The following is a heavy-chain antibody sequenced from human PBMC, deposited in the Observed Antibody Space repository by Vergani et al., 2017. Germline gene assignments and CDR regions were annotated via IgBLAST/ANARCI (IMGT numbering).Heavy chain of an antibody. CDR2: LSASDRRT. Sequence: EVQLLESGGDLVQPGGSLRLSCAASGFTFIMHAMSWVRQAPGKGLEWVSTLSASDRRTHYADSVKGRFTISRDNSKNTLFLHMNSLRPEDTAVYYCAKVCRSGVAGTFGSFDIWGQGTMVTVSS. CDR1: GFTFIMHA. J-gene: IGHJ3*02. D-gene: IGHD6-19*01. V-gene: IGHV3-23*01. CDR3: AKVCRSGVAGTFGSFDI.